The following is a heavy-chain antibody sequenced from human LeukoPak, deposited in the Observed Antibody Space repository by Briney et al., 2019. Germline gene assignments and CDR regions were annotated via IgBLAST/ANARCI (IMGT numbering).Heavy chain of an antibody. CDR3: ARSYCSSTSCYGWFDY. CDR2: INTDGSIT. D-gene: IGHD2-2*01. Sequence: GGSLRLSCAASGFTFSDYWIHWVRQAPGKGLVWVSRINTDGSITNYADSVKGRFSISRDNAKNTLYLQMNSLRAEDTAVYYCARSYCSSTSCYGWFDYWGQGTLVTVSS. V-gene: IGHV3-74*01. CDR1: GFTFSDYW. J-gene: IGHJ4*02.